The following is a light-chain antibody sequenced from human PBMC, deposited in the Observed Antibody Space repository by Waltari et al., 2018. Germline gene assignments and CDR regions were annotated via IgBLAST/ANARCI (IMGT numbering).Light chain of an antibody. Sequence: DSQLTQAPAFRSASLGDRVTIPCRASQGISSYLAWYQQKPGKAPKLLIYAASTLQSGVPARFSGSGSGTEFPLTISSLQSEDFAAYYCQQLNSYPLTFGGGTKVEI. J-gene: IGKJ4*01. V-gene: IGKV1-9*01. CDR2: AAS. CDR1: QGISSY. CDR3: QQLNSYPLT.